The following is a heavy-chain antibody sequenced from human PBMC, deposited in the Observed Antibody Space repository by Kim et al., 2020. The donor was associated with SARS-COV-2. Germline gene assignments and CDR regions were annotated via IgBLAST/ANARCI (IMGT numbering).Heavy chain of an antibody. J-gene: IGHJ4*02. V-gene: IGHV3-33*01. D-gene: IGHD2-21*01. CDR3: VRDFRAGRTVISGLFDY. CDR1: GFIFDNYG. CDR2: IWHDGTNK. Sequence: GGSLRLSCAASGFIFDNYGMHWVRQAPGKGLEWVALIWHDGTNKFYDDSVKGRFTISRDNSQNTVSLQMDNLRVDDTAIYYCVRDFRAGRTVISGLFDYWGQGTLAAVSS.